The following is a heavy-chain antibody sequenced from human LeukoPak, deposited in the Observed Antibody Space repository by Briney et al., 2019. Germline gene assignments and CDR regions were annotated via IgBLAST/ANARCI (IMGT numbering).Heavy chain of an antibody. CDR3: YYYDSSGPDY. CDR2: IYHSGST. J-gene: IGHJ4*02. Sequence: SETLSLTCTVSGYSISSGYYWGWIRQPPGKGLEWIGSIYHSGSTYYNPSLKSRVTISVDTSKNHFSLKLTSVTAADTAVYYCYYYDSSGPDYWGQGTLVTVS. D-gene: IGHD3-22*01. V-gene: IGHV4-38-2*02. CDR1: GYSISSGYY.